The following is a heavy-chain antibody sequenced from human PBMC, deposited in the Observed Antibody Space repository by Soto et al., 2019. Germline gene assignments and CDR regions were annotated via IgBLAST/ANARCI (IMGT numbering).Heavy chain of an antibody. J-gene: IGHJ4*02. Sequence: GGSLRLSCAASGFTFSSYAMSWVRQAPGKGLEWVSAISGSGGSTYYADSVKGRFTISRDNSKNTLYLQMNSLRAEDTAVYYCAKDFSGFGEFRRSYFDYWGQGTLVTVSS. CDR3: AKDFSGFGEFRRSYFDY. D-gene: IGHD3-10*01. CDR2: ISGSGGST. V-gene: IGHV3-23*01. CDR1: GFTFSSYA.